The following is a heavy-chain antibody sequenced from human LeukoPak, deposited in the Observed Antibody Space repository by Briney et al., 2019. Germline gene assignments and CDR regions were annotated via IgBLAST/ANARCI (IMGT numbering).Heavy chain of an antibody. CDR3: AKSSGYGDYGYYCYYMDV. Sequence: GGSLRLSCAASGFTFSTYLMHWVRQAPGKGLEWVSAISGSGYTTYYADSVKGRFTISRDNSENTLYLQMNSLRAEDTAVYYCAKSSGYGDYGYYCYYMDVWGKGTTVTISS. V-gene: IGHV3-23*01. CDR2: ISGSGYTT. J-gene: IGHJ6*03. CDR1: GFTFSTYL. D-gene: IGHD4-17*01.